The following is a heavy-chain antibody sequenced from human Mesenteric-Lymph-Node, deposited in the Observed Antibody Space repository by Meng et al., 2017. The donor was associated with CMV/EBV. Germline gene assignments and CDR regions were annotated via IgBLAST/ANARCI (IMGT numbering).Heavy chain of an antibody. J-gene: IGHJ4*02. CDR3: ARDVGWVFDY. Sequence: GGSLRLSCAASGFTFSDYYMSWIRQAPGKGLEWVAVISYDGSNKYYADSVEGRFTISRDNSKNTLYLQMNSLRPEDTAVYYCARDVGWVFDYWGQGTLVTVSS. CDR1: GFTFSDYY. CDR2: ISYDGSNK. V-gene: IGHV3-30*14. D-gene: IGHD6-19*01.